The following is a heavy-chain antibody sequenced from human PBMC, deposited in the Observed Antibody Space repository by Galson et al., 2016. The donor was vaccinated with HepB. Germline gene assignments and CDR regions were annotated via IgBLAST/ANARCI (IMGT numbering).Heavy chain of an antibody. CDR3: ASDPRQWQRGYNYGFEY. V-gene: IGHV3-30*03. CDR2: ISYDGVTK. Sequence: SLRLSCAASGFTFSTYGMHWVRQAPGKGLEWVAVISYDGVTKYHADSVKGRFTISRDNSKNTLYLQMHRLRFEDTAVYYCASDPRQWQRGYNYGFEYWGQGTLVSVSS. CDR1: GFTFSTYG. D-gene: IGHD5-18*01. J-gene: IGHJ4*02.